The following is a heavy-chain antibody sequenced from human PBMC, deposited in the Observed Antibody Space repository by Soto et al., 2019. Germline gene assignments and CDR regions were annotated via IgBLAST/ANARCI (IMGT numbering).Heavy chain of an antibody. CDR3: AKGAWLDY. Sequence: EVQLLESGGGLVQPGGSLRLSCVASGFTFITFDMSWVRQAPGKGLEWVSEISGSDGRTYYADSVNRRFTISRDNSKNTLYLQLNMLRAEDTAVYYCAKGAWLDYWGQGILVTVSS. D-gene: IGHD3-9*01. J-gene: IGHJ4*02. V-gene: IGHV3-23*01. CDR1: GFTFITFD. CDR2: ISGSDGRT.